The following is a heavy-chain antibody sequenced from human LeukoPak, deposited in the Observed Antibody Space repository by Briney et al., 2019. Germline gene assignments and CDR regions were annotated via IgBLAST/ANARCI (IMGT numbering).Heavy chain of an antibody. CDR3: AKDVRTEAAAMTY. J-gene: IGHJ4*02. Sequence: GGSLRLSCVASGFTFKNYGMHWVRQAPGKGLEWVAVISHDGSNKYYADSVKGRFTISRESSQNTLYLQMNSLRVEDTAVYYCAKDVRTEAAAMTYWGQGTLVTVSS. CDR1: GFTFKNYG. V-gene: IGHV3-30*18. CDR2: ISHDGSNK. D-gene: IGHD2-2*01.